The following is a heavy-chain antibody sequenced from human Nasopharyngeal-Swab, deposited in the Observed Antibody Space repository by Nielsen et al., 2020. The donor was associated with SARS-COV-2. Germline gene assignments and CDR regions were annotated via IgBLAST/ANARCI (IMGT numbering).Heavy chain of an antibody. CDR2: ISGSGGST. Sequence: GESLKISCAASGFTFSSYAMSWVRQAPGKGLEWVSAISGSGGSTYYADSVKGRFTISRDNSKNTLYLQMNSPRAEDTAIYYCAKVSGCTGGVCYTARWFDPWGQGTLVTVSS. J-gene: IGHJ5*02. V-gene: IGHV3-23*01. CDR3: AKVSGCTGGVCYTARWFDP. CDR1: GFTFSSYA. D-gene: IGHD2-8*02.